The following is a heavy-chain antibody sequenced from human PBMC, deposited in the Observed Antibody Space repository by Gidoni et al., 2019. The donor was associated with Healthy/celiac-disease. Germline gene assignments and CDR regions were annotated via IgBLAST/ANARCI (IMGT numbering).Heavy chain of an antibody. J-gene: IGHJ4*02. Sequence: QVQLVDSGGGVVQPGRSLRLPCAASGFTFSSYAMHWVRQAPGKGLEWVAVISYDGSNKYYADSVKGRFTISRDNSKNTLYLQMNSLRAEDTAVYYCARGVAVVTPFDYWGQGTLVTVSS. CDR2: ISYDGSNK. CDR3: ARGVAVVTPFDY. V-gene: IGHV3-30-3*01. D-gene: IGHD2-21*01. CDR1: GFTFSSYA.